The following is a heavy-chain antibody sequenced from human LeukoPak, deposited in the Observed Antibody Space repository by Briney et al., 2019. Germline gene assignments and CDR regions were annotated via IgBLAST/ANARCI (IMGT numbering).Heavy chain of an antibody. Sequence: PSGTLSLTCAVSGGSISSSNWWSWVRQPPGKGLEWIGEIYHSGSTNYNPSLKSRVTISVDKSKNQFSLKLSSVTAADTAVYYCARFEDYSSSWSDAFDIWGQGTMVTVSS. J-gene: IGHJ3*02. V-gene: IGHV4-4*02. CDR1: GGSISSSNW. CDR3: ARFEDYSSSWSDAFDI. D-gene: IGHD6-13*01. CDR2: IYHSGST.